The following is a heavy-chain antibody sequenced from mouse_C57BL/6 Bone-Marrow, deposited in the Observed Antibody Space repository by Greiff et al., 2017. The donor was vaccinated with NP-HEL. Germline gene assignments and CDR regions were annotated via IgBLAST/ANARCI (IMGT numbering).Heavy chain of an antibody. CDR3: ARSWLPWDFEV. CDR2: IDPSDSET. V-gene: IGHV1-52*01. CDR1: GYTFTSYW. J-gene: IGHJ1*03. Sequence: QVQLQQPGAELVRPGSSVKLSCKASGYTFTSYWMHWVKQRPIQGLEWIGNIDPSDSETHYNQKFKDKATLTVDKSSSTAYMQLSSLTSEDSAVYYSARSWLPWDFEVWGTGTTVTVSS. D-gene: IGHD2-2*01.